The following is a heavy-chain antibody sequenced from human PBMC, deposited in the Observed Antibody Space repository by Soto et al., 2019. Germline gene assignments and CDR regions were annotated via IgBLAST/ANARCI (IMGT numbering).Heavy chain of an antibody. Sequence: EMQLVESGGGLVQPGGSLRLSCAASGFTFSSYWMHWVRQAPGKRLVWVSRISNDGSSTSYADSVKGRFTISRDHAENTLFLQVNSLRAEDTAVYYCARVPYCSSTRCYSYFDYWGQGTVVTVSS. J-gene: IGHJ4*02. V-gene: IGHV3-74*01. CDR1: GFTFSSYW. CDR2: ISNDGSST. D-gene: IGHD2-2*01. CDR3: ARVPYCSSTRCYSYFDY.